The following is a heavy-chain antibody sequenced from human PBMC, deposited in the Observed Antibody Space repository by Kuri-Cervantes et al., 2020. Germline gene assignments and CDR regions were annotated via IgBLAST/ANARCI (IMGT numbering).Heavy chain of an antibody. V-gene: IGHV3-48*03. Sequence: GESLKISCAASGFTFSSYEMNWVRQAPGKGLEWVSYISSSGSTIYYADSVKGRLTISRDNAKNSLYLQMNSLRAEDTALYYCAKDNGSGSYGFGNDAFDIWGQGTMVTVSS. CDR2: ISSSGSTI. J-gene: IGHJ3*02. CDR3: AKDNGSGSYGFGNDAFDI. D-gene: IGHD3-10*01. CDR1: GFTFSSYE.